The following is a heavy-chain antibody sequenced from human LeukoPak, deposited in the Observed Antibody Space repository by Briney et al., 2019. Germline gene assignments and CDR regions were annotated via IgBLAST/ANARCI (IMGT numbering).Heavy chain of an antibody. CDR1: GVSISSSSYY. Sequence: SETLSLTCTVSGVSISSSSYYWGWIRQPPGKGLEWIGNIYHSGSTYYNPSLKSRVTISVDTSKNQFSLKLSSVTAADTAVYYCAREGPGIAVAGAEGAFDIWGQGTMVTVSS. CDR2: IYHSGST. J-gene: IGHJ3*02. CDR3: AREGPGIAVAGAEGAFDI. V-gene: IGHV4-39*07. D-gene: IGHD6-19*01.